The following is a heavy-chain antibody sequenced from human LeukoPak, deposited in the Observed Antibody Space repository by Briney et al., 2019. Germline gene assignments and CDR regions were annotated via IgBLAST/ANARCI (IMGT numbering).Heavy chain of an antibody. CDR1: GFTFSSYG. D-gene: IGHD4-17*01. V-gene: IGHV3-30*02. J-gene: IGHJ5*02. CDR2: IRYDGSNK. Sequence: GGSLRLSCAASGFTFSSYGMHWVRQAPGKGLEWVAFIRYDGSNKYYADSVKGRFTISRDNPKNTLYLQMNSLRAEDTAVYYCAKEKGDYASDWFDPWGQGTLVTVSS. CDR3: AKEKGDYASDWFDP.